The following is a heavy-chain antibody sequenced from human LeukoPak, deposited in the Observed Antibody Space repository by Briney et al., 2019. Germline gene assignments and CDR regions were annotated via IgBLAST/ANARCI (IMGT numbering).Heavy chain of an antibody. CDR1: GFTFSDYY. Sequence: GGSLRLSCAASGFTFSDYYMSWIRQAPGKGLEWVSYISSSGSTIYYADSVKGRFTISRDNSKNTLYLQMNSLRAEDTAVYYCARGGSSGWYDWVYFDYWGQGTLVTVSS. J-gene: IGHJ4*02. CDR2: ISSSGSTI. D-gene: IGHD6-19*01. V-gene: IGHV3-11*04. CDR3: ARGGSSGWYDWVYFDY.